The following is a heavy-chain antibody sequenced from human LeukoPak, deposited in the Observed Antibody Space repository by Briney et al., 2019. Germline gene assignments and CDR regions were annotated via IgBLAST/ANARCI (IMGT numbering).Heavy chain of an antibody. CDR2: IIPILGIA. CDR1: GGTFSSYA. CDR3: ARPHHWGTDAFDI. D-gene: IGHD3-16*01. J-gene: IGHJ3*02. Sequence: GASVKVSCKASGGTFSSYAISWVRQAPGQGLEWMGRIIPILGIANYAQKLQGRVTMTTDTSTSTAYMELRSLRSDDTALYYCARPHHWGTDAFDIWGQGTMVTVSS. V-gene: IGHV1-69*04.